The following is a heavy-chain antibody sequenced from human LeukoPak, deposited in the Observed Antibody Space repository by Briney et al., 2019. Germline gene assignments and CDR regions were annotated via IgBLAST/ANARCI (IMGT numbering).Heavy chain of an antibody. CDR2: ISWNSGSM. D-gene: IGHD2-2*01. J-gene: IGHJ4*02. CDR3: AKGDCSSTSCWFDY. CDR1: GFTFSSYS. V-gene: IGHV3-9*01. Sequence: GGSLRLSCAASGFTFSSYSMNWVRQAPGKGLGWVSGISWNSGSMGYADSVKGRFTISRDNAKNSLYLQMSSLRAEDKAFYYCAKGDCSSTSCWFDYWGQGTLVTVSS.